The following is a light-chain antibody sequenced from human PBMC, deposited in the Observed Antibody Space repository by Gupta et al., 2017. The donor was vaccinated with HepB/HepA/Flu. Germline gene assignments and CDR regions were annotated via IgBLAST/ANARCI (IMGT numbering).Light chain of an antibody. CDR1: SGINVGTYR. V-gene: IGLV5-45*02. CDR3: MSWHSSAWV. Sequence: QAVLTQPSSLSASPGASASLTCTLRSGINVGTYRIYWYQQKSGSPPQYLLRYKSDSDKQQGSGVPSRFSGFKDASANAGILLIAGLQSEDEDDYYCMSWHSSAWVFGGGTKLTVL. J-gene: IGLJ3*02. CDR2: YKSDSDK.